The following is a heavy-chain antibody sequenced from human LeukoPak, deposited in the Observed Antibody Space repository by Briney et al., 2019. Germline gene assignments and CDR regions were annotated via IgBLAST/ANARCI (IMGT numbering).Heavy chain of an antibody. J-gene: IGHJ4*02. D-gene: IGHD3-22*01. CDR3: ARDGYYYDTSGYPDY. Sequence: ASVKVSCKASGGTFSSYAISWVRQAPGQGLEWMGWISAYNGNIRSAQKFQGRVTMTTDISTSTAYMELRSLRSDDTAVYYCARDGYYYDTSGYPDYWGQGALVTVSS. CDR1: GGTFSSYA. V-gene: IGHV1-18*01. CDR2: ISAYNGNI.